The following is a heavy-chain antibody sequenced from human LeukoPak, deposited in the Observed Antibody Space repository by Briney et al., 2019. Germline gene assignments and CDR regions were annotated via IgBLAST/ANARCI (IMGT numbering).Heavy chain of an antibody. CDR1: GFTFSNYG. J-gene: IGHJ4*02. CDR3: AKETGRWELE. CDR2: ISNDGSNK. D-gene: IGHD1-26*01. Sequence: GGSLRLSCAASGFTFSNYGIHWVRQAPGKGLEWVAVISNDGSNKYYADSVKGRFTISRDNSENTLYLQMNSLRAEDTAVYYCAKETGRWELEWGQGTLVTVSS. V-gene: IGHV3-30*18.